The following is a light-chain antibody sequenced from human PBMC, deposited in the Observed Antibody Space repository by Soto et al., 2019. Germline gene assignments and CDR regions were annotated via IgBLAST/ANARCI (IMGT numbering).Light chain of an antibody. CDR3: QQFSSAPSWT. CDR1: QSVSRSD. Sequence: EIVLTQSPGTLSLSPGARATLSCRASQSVSRSDLAWYQQKPGQAPRLLIYGASSRATGIPDRFSGSGSGTDFTLTISRMEPEDFAVYYCQQFSSAPSWTFGQGTKVDI. V-gene: IGKV3-20*01. CDR2: GAS. J-gene: IGKJ1*01.